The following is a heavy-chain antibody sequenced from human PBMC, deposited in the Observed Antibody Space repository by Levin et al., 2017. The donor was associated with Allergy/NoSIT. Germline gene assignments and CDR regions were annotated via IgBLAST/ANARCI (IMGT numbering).Heavy chain of an antibody. Sequence: ASVKVSCKASGYTFTGYYMHWVRQAPGQGLEWMGWINPNSGGTNYAQKFQGRVTMTRDTSISTAYMELSRLRSDDTAVYYCARGPLRYFDRFPTYYFDYWGQGTLVTVSS. J-gene: IGHJ4*02. CDR1: GYTFTGYY. D-gene: IGHD3-9*01. CDR2: INPNSGGT. CDR3: ARGPLRYFDRFPTYYFDY. V-gene: IGHV1-2*02.